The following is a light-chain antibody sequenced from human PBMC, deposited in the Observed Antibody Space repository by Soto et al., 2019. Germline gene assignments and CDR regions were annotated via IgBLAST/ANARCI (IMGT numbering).Light chain of an antibody. CDR3: QQYNNWPFS. V-gene: IGKV3-15*01. CDR2: DVS. Sequence: EIVMTQSPETLSVSPGDRATLTCMAGQGVTTNFAWYQQKSGQSPRLLIYDVSIRATGVPARFSATGSETDFTLTISGLQSGDSAVYFCQQYNNWPFSFGQGTRLEIK. CDR1: QGVTTN. J-gene: IGKJ5*01.